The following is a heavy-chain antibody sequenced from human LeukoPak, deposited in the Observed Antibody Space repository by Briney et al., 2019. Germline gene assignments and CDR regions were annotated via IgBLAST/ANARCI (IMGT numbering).Heavy chain of an antibody. D-gene: IGHD3-16*01. V-gene: IGHV3-66*01. CDR3: AGSYVSRSFDY. J-gene: IGHJ4*02. CDR1: GFSVTNNY. CDR2: FYVGGAT. Sequence: AGGSLRLSCAVSGFSVTNNYMSWVRQAPGKGLEWVSVFYVGGATYYADSVKDRFTISRDNSKNTVYLQMNSLRAEDTAVYYCAGSYVSRSFDYWGQGTLVTVSS.